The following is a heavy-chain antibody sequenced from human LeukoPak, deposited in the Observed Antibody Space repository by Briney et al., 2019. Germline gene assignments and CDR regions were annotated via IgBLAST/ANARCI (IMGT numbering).Heavy chain of an antibody. D-gene: IGHD3-22*01. CDR2: INPYNGNT. J-gene: IGHJ3*02. V-gene: IGHV1-18*01. Sequence: DSVEASCKASDSTFTTYGISWVRQAPGLRLEWRGWINPYNGNTNYAQKLQGRVTMTTDTSTSTAYMELRSLRSDDTAVYYCAIDLGLSMTIVVITKNAFDIWGQGRMVTVS. CDR3: AIDLGLSMTIVVITKNAFDI. CDR1: DSTFTTYG.